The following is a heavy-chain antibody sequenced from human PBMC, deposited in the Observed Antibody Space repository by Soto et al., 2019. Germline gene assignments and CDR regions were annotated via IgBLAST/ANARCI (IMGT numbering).Heavy chain of an antibody. CDR3: ARSPPSGSVTDYGGNNDY. CDR2: IYPGDSDT. J-gene: IGHJ4*02. Sequence: GESLKISXKGSGYSFTSYWIGWVRQMPGKGLEWMGIIYPGDSDTRYSPSFQGQVTISADRSISTAYLQWSSLKASDTAMYYCARSPPSGSVTDYGGNNDYWGQGTLVTVSS. V-gene: IGHV5-51*01. CDR1: GYSFTSYW. D-gene: IGHD4-17*01.